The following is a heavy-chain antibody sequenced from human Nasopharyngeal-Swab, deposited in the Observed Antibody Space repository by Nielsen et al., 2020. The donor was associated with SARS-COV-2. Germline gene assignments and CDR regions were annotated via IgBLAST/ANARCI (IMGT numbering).Heavy chain of an antibody. CDR2: ISGTGGAT. V-gene: IGHV3-23*01. CDR1: GFTFSRYA. D-gene: IGHD5-18*01. CDR3: ARDGGIQLWFLNWYFDL. J-gene: IGHJ2*01. Sequence: GESLKISCAASGFTFSRYAMSWVRQAPGKGLECVSAISGTGGATYYADSVKGRFIISRDNSKNTVFLQMNSLRAEDTAVYYCARDGGIQLWFLNWYFDLWGRGTLVTVSS.